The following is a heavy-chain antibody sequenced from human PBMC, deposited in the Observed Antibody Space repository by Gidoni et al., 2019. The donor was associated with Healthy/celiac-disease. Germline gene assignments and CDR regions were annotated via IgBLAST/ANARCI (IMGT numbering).Heavy chain of an antibody. CDR2: IKQDGSEK. V-gene: IGHV3-7*01. CDR1: GFTFSSYW. J-gene: IGHJ1*01. D-gene: IGHD3-22*01. CDR3: ARENYDSSGYYSEYFQH. Sequence: EVQLVESGGGLVQPGGSLRLSCAASGFTFSSYWMSWVRQAPGKGLEWVANIKQDGSEKYYVDSVKGRFTISRDNAKNSLYLQMNSLRAEDTAVYYCARENYDSSGYYSEYFQHWGQGTLVTVSS.